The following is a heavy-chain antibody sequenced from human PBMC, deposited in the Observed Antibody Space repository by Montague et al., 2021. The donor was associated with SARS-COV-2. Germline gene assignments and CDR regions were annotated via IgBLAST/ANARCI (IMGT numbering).Heavy chain of an antibody. D-gene: IGHD3-10*01. V-gene: IGHV3-23*01. CDR2: SSGSDGGT. J-gene: IGHJ6*02. CDR3: AKDSYYYGLGYGMDV. Sequence: SLRLSCGASGFTFSNSAMNWVRQAPGKGLEWVSGSSGSDGGTHYSDSVKGRFTISRDNSKNVLYLQMNSLRAEDTALYYCAKDSYYYGLGYGMDVWGQGTTVTVSS. CDR1: GFTFSNSA.